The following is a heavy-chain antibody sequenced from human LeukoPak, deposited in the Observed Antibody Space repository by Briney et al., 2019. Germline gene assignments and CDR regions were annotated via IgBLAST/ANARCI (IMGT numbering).Heavy chain of an antibody. CDR3: ARGIAAAGKANWFDP. D-gene: IGHD6-13*01. Sequence: NPGGSLRLSCAASGFTYSTYTMNWVRQAPGKGLEWIGEINHSGSTNYNPSLKSRVTISVDTSKNQFSLKLSSVTAADTAVYYCARGIAAAGKANWFDPWGQGTLVTVSS. V-gene: IGHV4-34*01. CDR2: INHSGST. CDR1: GFTYSTYT. J-gene: IGHJ5*02.